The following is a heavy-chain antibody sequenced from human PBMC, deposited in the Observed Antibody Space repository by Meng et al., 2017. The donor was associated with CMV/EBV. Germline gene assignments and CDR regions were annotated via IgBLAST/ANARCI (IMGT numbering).Heavy chain of an antibody. J-gene: IGHJ4*02. Sequence: GSLRLSCTVSGGSISSYYWSWIRQPPGKGLEWIGYIYYSGSTNYNPSLKSRVTISVDTSKNQFSLKLSSVTAADTAVYYCGRRPGGRDFDYWGQGTLVTVSS. CDR1: GGSISSYY. CDR3: GRRPGGRDFDY. D-gene: IGHD2-15*01. CDR2: IYYSGST. V-gene: IGHV4-59*01.